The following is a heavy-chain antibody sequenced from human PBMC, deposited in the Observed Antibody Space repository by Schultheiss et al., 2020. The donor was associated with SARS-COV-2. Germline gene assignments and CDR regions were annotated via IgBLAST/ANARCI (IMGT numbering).Heavy chain of an antibody. CDR2: ISWNSGSI. J-gene: IGHJ4*02. CDR1: GFTFDDYA. Sequence: GGSLRLSCAASGFTFDDYAMHWVRQAPGKGLEWVSGISWNSGSIGYADSVKGRFTISRDNSKNTLYLQMNSLRAEDTAVYYCARVRSTVAILYYFDYWGQGTLVTVSS. V-gene: IGHV3-9*01. CDR3: ARVRSTVAILYYFDY. D-gene: IGHD4-23*01.